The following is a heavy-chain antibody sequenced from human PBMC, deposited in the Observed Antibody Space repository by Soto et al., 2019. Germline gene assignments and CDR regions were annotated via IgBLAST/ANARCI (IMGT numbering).Heavy chain of an antibody. CDR3: ATVPFGVVSSDD. V-gene: IGHV1-24*01. J-gene: IGHJ4*02. D-gene: IGHD2-21*01. Sequence: ASVKVSCKVSGYTLTELSMHWVRQAPGKGLEWMGGFDPEDGETIYAQKFQGRVTMTEDTSTDTAYMELSSLRSEDTAVYYCATVPFGVVSSDDRGQRTPVTVSS. CDR1: GYTLTELS. CDR2: FDPEDGET.